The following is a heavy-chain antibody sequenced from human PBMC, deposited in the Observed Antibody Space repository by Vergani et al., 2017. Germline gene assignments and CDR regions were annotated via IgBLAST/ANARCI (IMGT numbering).Heavy chain of an antibody. CDR3: ARASHCINCYSEGPNGPGYYYMDV. CDR1: GASVSRGTYY. J-gene: IGHJ6*03. D-gene: IGHD2-21*01. Sequence: QVQLQESGPGLLKPSQTLSLTCTVSGASVSRGTYYWTWIRQPAGKKLEWIVRMYTSGHTIYNPSLESRVTMSVDTSKNQFSLHLSYVTAADTAVYYCARASHCINCYSEGPNGPGYYYMDVWGKGTTVTVSS. CDR2: MYTSGHT. V-gene: IGHV4-61*02.